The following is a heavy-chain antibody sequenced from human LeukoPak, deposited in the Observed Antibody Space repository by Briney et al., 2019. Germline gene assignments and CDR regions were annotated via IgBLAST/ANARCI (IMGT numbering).Heavy chain of an antibody. D-gene: IGHD3-22*01. V-gene: IGHV4-34*01. CDR1: GGSFSGYY. CDR3: ASYYHDSSGYYYIQYFQH. Sequence: SETLSLTCAVYGGSFSGYYWSWIRQPPGKGLEWIGEINHSGSTNYNPSLKSRVTISVDTSKNQFSLKLSSVTAADTAVYYCASYYHDSSGYYYIQYFQHWGQGTLVTVSS. J-gene: IGHJ1*01. CDR2: INHSGST.